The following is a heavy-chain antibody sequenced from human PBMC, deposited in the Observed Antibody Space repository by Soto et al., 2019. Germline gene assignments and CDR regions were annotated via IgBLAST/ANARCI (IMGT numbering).Heavy chain of an antibody. CDR2: ISSSSTI. J-gene: IGHJ6*02. CDR1: GFTFSSYS. D-gene: IGHD2-2*01. CDR3: ASSCSSTSCPPSMDV. Sequence: GGSLRLSCAASGFTFSSYSMNWVRQAPGKGLEWVSYISSSSTIYYADSVKGRFTISRDNAKNSLYLQMNSLRDEDTAVYYCASSCSSTSCPPSMDVWGQGTTVTVSS. V-gene: IGHV3-48*02.